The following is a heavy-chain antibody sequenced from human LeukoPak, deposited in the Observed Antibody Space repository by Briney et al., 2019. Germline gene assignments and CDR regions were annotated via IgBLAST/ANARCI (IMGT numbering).Heavy chain of an antibody. D-gene: IGHD1-26*01. CDR3: ARSAVGTSCCTAVDY. CDR2: ISTSGDRT. CDR1: GFTFSTYA. Sequence: GGSLRLSCAASGFTFSTYAMTWVRQAPGKGLEWVSGISTSGDRTYYPDSVKGRFTISRDNSKNTLYLQMNSLRAEDTAEYYCARSAVGTSCCTAVDYWGQGTLVTVSS. V-gene: IGHV3-23*01. J-gene: IGHJ4*02.